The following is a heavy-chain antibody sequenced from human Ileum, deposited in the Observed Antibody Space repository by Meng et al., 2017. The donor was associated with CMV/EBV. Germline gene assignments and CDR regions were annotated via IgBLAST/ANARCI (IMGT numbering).Heavy chain of an antibody. CDR2: IYYSGST. J-gene: IGHJ5*02. V-gene: IGHV4-31*03. Sequence: CTVSGGSISSGGYYWSWIRQHPGKGLEWIGYIYYSGSTYYNPSLKSRVTISVDTSKNQFSLKLSSATAADTAVYYCARVSTVTTWFDPWGQGTLVTVSS. CDR3: ARVSTVTTWFDP. CDR1: GGSISSGGYY. D-gene: IGHD4-17*01.